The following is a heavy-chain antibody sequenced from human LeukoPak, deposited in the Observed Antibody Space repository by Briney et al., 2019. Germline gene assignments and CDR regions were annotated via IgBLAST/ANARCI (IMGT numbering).Heavy chain of an antibody. CDR2: LNPNRGDT. CDR3: ARGNVGPYDNSGFYSFDY. CDR1: GYTFTGYY. V-gene: IGHV1-2*02. Sequence: ASVKVSCKASGYTFTGYYMHWVRQAPGQGLEWMGWLNPNRGDTNYAQKFQGRVTMTRDTSISTAYMELSRLSSDDTAVYYCARGNVGPYDNSGFYSFDYWGQGTLVTVSS. J-gene: IGHJ4*02. D-gene: IGHD3-22*01.